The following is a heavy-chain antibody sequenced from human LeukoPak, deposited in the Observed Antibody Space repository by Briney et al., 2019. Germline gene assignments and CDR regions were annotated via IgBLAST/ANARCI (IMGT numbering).Heavy chain of an antibody. Sequence: GGSLRLSCAASGCNVSSNHMSCVRQAPGKGLEWVSVIYSGGSTYYADSVKGRFTISRDNSKNTLYLQMNSLRAEDTAVYYCASHSSSWYGFDYWGQGTLVTVSS. CDR1: GCNVSSNH. D-gene: IGHD6-13*01. CDR3: ASHSSSWYGFDY. V-gene: IGHV3-53*01. J-gene: IGHJ4*02. CDR2: IYSGGST.